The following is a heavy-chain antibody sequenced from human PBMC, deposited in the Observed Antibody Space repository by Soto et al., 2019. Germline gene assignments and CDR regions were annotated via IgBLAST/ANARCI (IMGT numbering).Heavy chain of an antibody. CDR2: LTWNSESI. D-gene: IGHD6-13*01. J-gene: IGHJ5*02. CDR1: GFRFAEYT. CDR3: AKGAISGTLNWFDP. V-gene: IGHV3-9*01. Sequence: SLRLSCAASGFRFAEYTMHWVRQAPGKGLEWVSGLTWNSESIAYADSVKGRFTISRDNAKNSLYLQMNSLRAEDTAFYFCAKGAISGTLNWFDPWGQGTLVTVSS.